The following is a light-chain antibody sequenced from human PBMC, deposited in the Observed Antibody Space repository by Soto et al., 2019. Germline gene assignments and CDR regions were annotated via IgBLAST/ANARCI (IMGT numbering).Light chain of an antibody. J-gene: IGLJ1*01. CDR2: EVT. Sequence: QSALTQPPSASGSPGQSVTISCTGTSSDVGGYNYVSWYQQHPGKAPKLMIYEVTKRPSGVPDRFSGSKSGNTASLTVSGLQAEDEADYYCSSYAGSNSYGFGTGTKLTGL. CDR3: SSYAGSNSYG. V-gene: IGLV2-8*01. CDR1: SSDVGGYNY.